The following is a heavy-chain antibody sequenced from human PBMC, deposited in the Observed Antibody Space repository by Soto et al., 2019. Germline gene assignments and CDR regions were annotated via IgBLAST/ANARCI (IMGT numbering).Heavy chain of an antibody. J-gene: IGHJ6*02. CDR3: AWSGYSYGYDGMDV. Sequence: SVKVSCKASGGTFSSYAISWVRQALGLGLEWMGGIIPVFGTANYAQKFQGRVTITADESTSTAYMELSSLRSEDTAVYYCAWSGYSYGYDGMDVWGQGTTVTVSS. CDR2: IIPVFGTA. V-gene: IGHV1-69*13. D-gene: IGHD5-18*01. CDR1: GGTFSSYA.